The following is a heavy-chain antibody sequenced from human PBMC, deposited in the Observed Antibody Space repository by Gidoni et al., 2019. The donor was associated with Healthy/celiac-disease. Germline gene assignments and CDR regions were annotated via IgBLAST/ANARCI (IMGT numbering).Heavy chain of an antibody. CDR3: ARGLDYYDSSGYYNNWFDP. CDR2: MNPNSGNT. CDR1: GYTFTSYD. V-gene: IGHV1-8*01. Sequence: QVQLVQSGAEVKKPGASVKVSCKASGYTFTSYDINWVRQATGQGLEWMGWMNPNSGNTGYAQKFQGRVTMTRNTSISTAYMELSSLRSEDTAVYYCARGLDYYDSSGYYNNWFDPWGQGTLVTVSS. D-gene: IGHD3-22*01. J-gene: IGHJ5*02.